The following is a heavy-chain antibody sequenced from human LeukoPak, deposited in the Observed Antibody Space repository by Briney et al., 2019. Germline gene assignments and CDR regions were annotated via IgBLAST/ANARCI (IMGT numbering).Heavy chain of an antibody. J-gene: IGHJ4*02. D-gene: IGHD3-10*01. CDR2: INWNGGST. CDR3: AKALLWFGELLSDPLDY. Sequence: GGSLRLSCAASGFTLDDYGMSWVRQAPGKGLEWVSGINWNGGSTGYADSVKGRFTISRDNAKNSLYLQMNSLRAEDTALYYCAKALLWFGELLSDPLDYWGQGTLVTVSS. V-gene: IGHV3-20*04. CDR1: GFTLDDYG.